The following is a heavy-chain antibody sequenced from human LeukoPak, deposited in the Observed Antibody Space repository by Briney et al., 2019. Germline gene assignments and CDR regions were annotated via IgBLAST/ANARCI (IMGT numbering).Heavy chain of an antibody. CDR3: AKEDNYYGDYIGRD. Sequence: GGSLRLSCAASGFTFSSYEMNWVRQAPGKGLEWVSSITSSGRYIYYADSVKGRFTISRDNSKNTLYLQMNSLRAEDTAVYYCAKEDNYYGDYIGRDWGQGTLVTVSS. CDR1: GFTFSSYE. CDR2: ITSSGRYI. D-gene: IGHD4-17*01. J-gene: IGHJ4*02. V-gene: IGHV3-21*01.